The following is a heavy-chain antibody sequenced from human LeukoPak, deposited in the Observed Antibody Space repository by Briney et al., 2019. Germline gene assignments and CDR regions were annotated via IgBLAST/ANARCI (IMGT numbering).Heavy chain of an antibody. CDR1: GFTFSSYG. Sequence: GGSLRLSCAASGFTFSSYGMHWVRQAPGKGLEWVAFIRYDGSNKYYADSVKGRFTISRDNSKNTLYLQMNSLRAEDTALYYCAKARRSGTSPFDYWGQGTLVTVSS. D-gene: IGHD1-14*01. CDR2: IRYDGSNK. CDR3: AKARRSGTSPFDY. J-gene: IGHJ4*02. V-gene: IGHV3-30*02.